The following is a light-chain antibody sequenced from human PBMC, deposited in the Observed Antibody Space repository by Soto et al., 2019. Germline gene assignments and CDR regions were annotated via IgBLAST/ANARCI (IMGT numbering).Light chain of an antibody. Sequence: EIVLTQSPGTLSLSPGERATLSCRASQSVSSSYLAWYQQKPGQAPRLLIYGASSRATGIPDRFSGSGSGTDFTLTISRLEPEEFAVYYCQQYGSSRWTFGQGTKVEL. J-gene: IGKJ1*01. CDR2: GAS. CDR3: QQYGSSRWT. V-gene: IGKV3-20*01. CDR1: QSVSSSY.